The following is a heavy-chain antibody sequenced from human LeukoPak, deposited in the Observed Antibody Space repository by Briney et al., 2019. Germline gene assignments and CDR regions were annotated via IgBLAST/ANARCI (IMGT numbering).Heavy chain of an antibody. V-gene: IGHV1-2*02. D-gene: IGHD7-27*01. CDR2: INPNSGGT. J-gene: IGHJ4*02. CDR3: ARGNWGGGEDYFDY. Sequence: ASVKVSCKASGYTFTGYYMHWVRQAPGQGLEWMGWINPNSGGTNYAQKFQGRVTMTRDTSISTAYMELSRLRSDDTAVYYCARGNWGGGEDYFDYWGQGTLVTVSS. CDR1: GYTFTGYY.